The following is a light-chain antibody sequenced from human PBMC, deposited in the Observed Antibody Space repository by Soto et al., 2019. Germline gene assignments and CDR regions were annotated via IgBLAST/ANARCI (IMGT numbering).Light chain of an antibody. CDR3: QSYDTSLSGFYV. J-gene: IGLJ1*01. Sequence: QSVLTQPPSVSGAPGQRVTISCTGSSSNIGAGYDVHWYQHLPGTAPKLLIYVNSNRPSGVPVRFSGSKSGTSASLAITGLQAEDEADYYCQSYDTSLSGFYVFGTGTKVTVL. CDR1: SSNIGAGYD. CDR2: VNS. V-gene: IGLV1-40*01.